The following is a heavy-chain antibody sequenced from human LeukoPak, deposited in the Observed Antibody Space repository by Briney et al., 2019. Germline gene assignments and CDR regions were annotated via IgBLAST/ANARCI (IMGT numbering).Heavy chain of an antibody. J-gene: IGHJ6*03. D-gene: IGHD1-26*01. V-gene: IGHV3-21*01. CDR3: ARDPYSGNYGNDYYYYMDV. CDR1: GITFSTYS. CDR2: ITSSGTYI. Sequence: GRFLRLSCAAAGITFSTYSMNWVRQAPGKAMGWGSSITSSGTYIFYAASVKGGFTSSRDNAKTSLYLPIDSLGPEDTAVYYCARDPYSGNYGNDYYYYMDVWGKGTTVTISS.